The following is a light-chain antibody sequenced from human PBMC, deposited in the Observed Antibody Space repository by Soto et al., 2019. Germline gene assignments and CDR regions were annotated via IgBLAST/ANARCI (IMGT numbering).Light chain of an antibody. V-gene: IGKV3-15*01. CDR3: QHYSNWPPLFT. Sequence: EIVMTQSPATLSVSPGERATLSCRASQSVSSNLAWYQQKPGQAPRLLMYGASTRGAGIPVRFIGSGSGTEFTLTLDSLQSEDFAIYYCQHYSNWPPLFTFGPGTKVDIK. CDR1: QSVSSN. J-gene: IGKJ3*01. CDR2: GAS.